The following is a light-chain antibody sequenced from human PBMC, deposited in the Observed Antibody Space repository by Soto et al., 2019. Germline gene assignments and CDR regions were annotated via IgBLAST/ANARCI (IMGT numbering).Light chain of an antibody. J-gene: IGLJ2*01. V-gene: IGLV2-14*01. CDR2: DVS. CDR1: SSDDGGYNY. CDR3: SSYTSSSTLVV. Sequence: QSVLTQPASVSGSPGQSITISCTGTSSDDGGYNYVSWYQQHPGKAPKLMIYDVSNRPSGVSNRFSGSKSGNTASLTISGLQAEDEADDYCSSYTSSSTLVVFGGGTQLTVL.